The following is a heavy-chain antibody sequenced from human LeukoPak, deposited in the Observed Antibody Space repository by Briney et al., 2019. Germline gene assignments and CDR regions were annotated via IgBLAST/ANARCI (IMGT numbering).Heavy chain of an antibody. D-gene: IGHD3-22*01. CDR2: IYYSGST. CDR3: ARDGSGYSTGY. V-gene: IGHV4-39*02. CDR1: GGSISSSSYY. J-gene: IGHJ4*02. Sequence: PSETLSLTCTVSGGSISSSSYYWGWIRRPPGKGLEYIGSIYYSGSTHYNPSLKSRVTISVDTSKNQFSLKVNSVSAADTAVYYCARDGSGYSTGYWGQGTLVTVSS.